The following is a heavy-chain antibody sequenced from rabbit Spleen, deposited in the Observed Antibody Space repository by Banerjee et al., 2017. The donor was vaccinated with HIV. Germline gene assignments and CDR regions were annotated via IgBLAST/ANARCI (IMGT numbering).Heavy chain of an antibody. CDR3: ARGSATMTMVITGYYLSL. V-gene: IGHV1S45*01. CDR1: GFSFSSSDY. Sequence: QEQLEESGGDLVKPEGSLTLTCKASGFSFSSSDYICWVRQAPGKGLEWIACIDTSSGSAYSASWAKGRFTISKTSSTTVTLQMTSLTAADTATFFCARGSATMTMVITGYYLSLWGQGTLVTVS. D-gene: IGHD2-1*01. J-gene: IGHJ3*01. CDR2: IDTSSGSA.